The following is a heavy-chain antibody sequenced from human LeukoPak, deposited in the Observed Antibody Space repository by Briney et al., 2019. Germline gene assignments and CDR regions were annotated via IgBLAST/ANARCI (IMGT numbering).Heavy chain of an antibody. V-gene: IGHV3-66*01. CDR2: IYSGGST. CDR1: GFTVSSNY. J-gene: IGHJ3*02. CDR3: ARDGSGYSYGIDAFDI. D-gene: IGHD5-18*01. Sequence: GGSLRLSCAASGFTVSSNYMNWVRQAPGKGLEWVSVIYSGGSTYYADSVKGRFTISRDNSKNTLYLQMNSLRAEDTAVYYCARDGSGYSYGIDAFDIWGQGTMVTVSS.